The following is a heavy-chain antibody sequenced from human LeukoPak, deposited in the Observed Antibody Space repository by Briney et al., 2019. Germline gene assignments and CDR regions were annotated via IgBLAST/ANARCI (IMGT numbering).Heavy chain of an antibody. CDR2: IFYSGST. D-gene: IGHD3-22*01. V-gene: IGHV4-59*08. J-gene: IGHJ4*02. CDR1: GGSISSYY. CDR3: GTTSYYYDSSDY. Sequence: PSETLSLTCTVSGGSISSYYWSWIRQPPGKGLEWIGYIFYSGSTNYNPSLKSRVTISVDTSKNQFSLKLSSVTAADTAVYYCGTTSYYYDSSDYWGQGTLVTVSS.